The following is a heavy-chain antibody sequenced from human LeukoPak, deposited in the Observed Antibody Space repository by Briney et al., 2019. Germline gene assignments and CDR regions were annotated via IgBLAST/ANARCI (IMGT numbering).Heavy chain of an antibody. J-gene: IGHJ4*02. D-gene: IGHD3-3*01. Sequence: SETLSLTCAVYGGSFSGYYWSWIRQPPGKGLEWIGEINHSGSTNYNPSLKSRVTISVDTSKNQFSLKLSSVTAADTAVYYCARGRVDSWSGYYRGFCFDYWGQGTLVTVSS. V-gene: IGHV4-34*01. CDR3: ARGRVDSWSGYYRGFCFDY. CDR2: INHSGST. CDR1: GGSFSGYY.